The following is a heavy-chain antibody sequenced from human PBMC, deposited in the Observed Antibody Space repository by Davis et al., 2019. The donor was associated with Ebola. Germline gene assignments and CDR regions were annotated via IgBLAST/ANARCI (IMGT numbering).Heavy chain of an antibody. CDR1: GGSISSYY. CDR2: IYYSGST. Sequence: ETLSLTCTVSGGSISSYYWIWIRQPPGKGLEWIGYIYYSGSTNYNPSLKSRVTISVDTSKNQFSLKLSSVTAADTAVYYCARGNTVTTVWGQGTLVTVSS. V-gene: IGHV4-59*01. CDR3: ARGNTVTTV. J-gene: IGHJ4*02. D-gene: IGHD4-17*01.